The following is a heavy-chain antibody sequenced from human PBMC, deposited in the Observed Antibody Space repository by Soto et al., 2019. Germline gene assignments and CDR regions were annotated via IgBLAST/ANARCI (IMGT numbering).Heavy chain of an antibody. V-gene: IGHV3-48*02. CDR1: GFTFSSYS. CDR2: ISSSSSTI. D-gene: IGHD5-18*01. J-gene: IGHJ4*02. CDR3: ARQNPWIQLLEEPFYFDY. Sequence: EVQLVESGGGLVQPGGSLRLSCAASGFTFSSYSMNWVRQAPGKGLEWVSYISSSSSTIYYADSVKGRFTISRDNAKNSLYLQMNSLRDEDTAVYYCARQNPWIQLLEEPFYFDYWGQGTLVTVSS.